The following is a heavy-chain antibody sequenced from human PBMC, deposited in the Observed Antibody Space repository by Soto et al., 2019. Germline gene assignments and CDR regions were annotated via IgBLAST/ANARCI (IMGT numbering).Heavy chain of an antibody. CDR3: ARATAGYNWFDP. Sequence: ASVKVSCKASGYTFTSYYMHWVRQAPGQGLEWMGIINPSGGSTSYAQKFQGRVTMTTDTSTSTAYMELRSLRSDDTAVYYCARATAGYNWFDPWGQGTLVTVSS. J-gene: IGHJ5*01. CDR2: INPSGGST. CDR1: GYTFTSYY. D-gene: IGHD6-13*01. V-gene: IGHV1-46*01.